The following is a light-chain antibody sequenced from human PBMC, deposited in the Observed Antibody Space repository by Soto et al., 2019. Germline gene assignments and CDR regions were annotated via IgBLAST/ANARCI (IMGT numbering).Light chain of an antibody. V-gene: IGLV2-14*01. CDR1: SRDVGGYNY. CDR2: GVT. Sequence: QSALTQPASVSGSPGQSITISCTGTSRDVGGYNYVSWYQQYPGKAPKLMIYGVTNRPSGVSNRFSGSKTGNTASLTISGLQAEDEAYYYCFSHRRGDSHVFGTETKLTVL. CDR3: FSHRRGDSHV. J-gene: IGLJ1*01.